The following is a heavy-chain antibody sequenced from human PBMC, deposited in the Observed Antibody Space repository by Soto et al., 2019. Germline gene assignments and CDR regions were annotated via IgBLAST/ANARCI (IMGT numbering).Heavy chain of an antibody. CDR1: GAYISDFS. D-gene: IGHD1-7*01. J-gene: IGHJ1*01. CDR2: ITINGNN. V-gene: IGHV4-4*07. CDR3: ARETGENWTYEAH. Sequence: AETLSLTCRVSGAYISDFSWSWIRQPAGKGLEWIARITINGNNQKNPSFKSRVTMSIDTSRNHFSLNLQSATAADTALYYCARETGENWTYEAHWGPGTLVTVSS.